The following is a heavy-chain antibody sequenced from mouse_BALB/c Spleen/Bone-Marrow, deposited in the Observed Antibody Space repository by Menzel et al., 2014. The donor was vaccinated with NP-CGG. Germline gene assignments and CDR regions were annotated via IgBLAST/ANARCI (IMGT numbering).Heavy chain of an antibody. V-gene: IGHV1S81*02. Sequence: QVQLKESGAELVKPGASVKLSCKASGYTFTSYWMHWVKQRPGQGLDWIGEINPSNGRTNYNEKFRSKATLTVDKSSSTAYMQLSGLTSEDSAVYYCARRYYGSSYLLDYWGQGTTLTVSS. CDR2: INPSNGRT. D-gene: IGHD1-1*01. J-gene: IGHJ2*01. CDR1: GYTFTSYW. CDR3: ARRYYGSSYLLDY.